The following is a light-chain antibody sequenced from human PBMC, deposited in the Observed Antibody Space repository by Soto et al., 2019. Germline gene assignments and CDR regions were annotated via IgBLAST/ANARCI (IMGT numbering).Light chain of an antibody. V-gene: IGKV3-20*01. Sequence: EIVLTQSPGTLSLSPGDRATLSCRASQSVSSSYLAWYQPIPGQTPILLIYGASSRATGIPDRFSGSWSGTDFTLNISSLEAEDFAMYYCQQYGSSPPTFGQGTKVEIK. CDR3: QQYGSSPPT. CDR2: GAS. J-gene: IGKJ1*01. CDR1: QSVSSSY.